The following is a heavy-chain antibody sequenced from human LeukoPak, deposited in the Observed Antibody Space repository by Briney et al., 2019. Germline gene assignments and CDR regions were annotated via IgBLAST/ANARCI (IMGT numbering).Heavy chain of an antibody. Sequence: ASVKVSCKASGYSFADYYMHWVRQAPGQGLEWMGWINPNSGGTNYAQKFQGRVTMTRDTSLSTAYMEVSRLRSDDTAVYYCARGDEYYYGSGSNYNTYFDYWGQGNLVTVSS. CDR1: GYSFADYY. V-gene: IGHV1-2*02. CDR2: INPNSGGT. CDR3: ARGDEYYYGSGSNYNTYFDY. D-gene: IGHD3-10*01. J-gene: IGHJ4*02.